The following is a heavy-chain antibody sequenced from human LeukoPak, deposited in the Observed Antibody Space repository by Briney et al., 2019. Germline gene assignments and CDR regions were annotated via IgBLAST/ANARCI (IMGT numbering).Heavy chain of an antibody. CDR2: ISSSGSTI. V-gene: IGHV3-11*04. CDR1: GFTFSDYY. CDR3: AREDIVATFDY. Sequence: GGSLRLSCAASGFTFSDYYMSWIRQAPGKGLEWVSYISSSGSTIYYADSVKGRFTISRDNAKNSLYLQMNSLRAEDTAVYHCAREDIVATFDYWGQGTLVTVSS. J-gene: IGHJ4*02. D-gene: IGHD5-12*01.